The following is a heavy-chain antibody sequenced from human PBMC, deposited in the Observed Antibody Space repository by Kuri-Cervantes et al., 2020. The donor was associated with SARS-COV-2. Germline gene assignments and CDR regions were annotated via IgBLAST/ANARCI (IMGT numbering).Heavy chain of an antibody. Sequence: SETLSLTCTVSGGSISSTYYWGWIRQPPGKGLEWIGSIYYSGSTYYNPSLKSRVTISVDTSKNQFSLKLSSVTAADTAVYYCARHSDRHYYDSSGYSFDYWGQGTLVTVSS. J-gene: IGHJ4*02. V-gene: IGHV4-39*01. D-gene: IGHD3-22*01. CDR1: GGSISSTYY. CDR3: ARHSDRHYYDSSGYSFDY. CDR2: IYYSGST.